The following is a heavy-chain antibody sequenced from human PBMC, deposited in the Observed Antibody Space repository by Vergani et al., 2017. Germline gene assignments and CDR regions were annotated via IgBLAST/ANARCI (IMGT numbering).Heavy chain of an antibody. CDR2: IYYSGST. D-gene: IGHD3-10*01. CDR1: GASIRSSNYY. V-gene: IGHV4-39*01. CDR3: ARHTGTMVLGVRHPFDY. Sequence: QLQLQESGPGLVKPSATLSLTCSVSGASIRSSNYYWGWIRQPPGKGLEWIASIYYSGSTYYNPSLKSRVTISVDTSKNQFSLKLSSVTAADTAVYYCARHTGTMVLGVRHPFDYWGQGTLVTVSS. J-gene: IGHJ4*02.